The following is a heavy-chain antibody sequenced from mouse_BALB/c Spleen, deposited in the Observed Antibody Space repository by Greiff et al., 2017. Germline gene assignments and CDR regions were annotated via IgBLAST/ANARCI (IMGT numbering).Heavy chain of an antibody. CDR2: IWAGGST. V-gene: IGHV2-9*02. D-gene: IGHD2-4*01. J-gene: IGHJ4*01. Sequence: VQLVESGPGLVAPSQSLSITCTVSGFSLTSYGVHWVRQPPGKGLEWLGVIWAGGSTNYNSALMSRLSISKDNSKSQVFLKMNSLQTDDTAMYYCARDYDYDYYAMDYWGQGTSVTVSS. CDR1: GFSLTSYG. CDR3: ARDYDYDYYAMDY.